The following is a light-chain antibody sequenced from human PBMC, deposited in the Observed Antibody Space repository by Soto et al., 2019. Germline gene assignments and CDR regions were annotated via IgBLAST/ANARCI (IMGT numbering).Light chain of an antibody. Sequence: QSALTQPASVSGSPGQSITISCTGTSSDVGGYNYVSWYQQHPGKAPKLMIYEVCNRPSGVSNRFSGSKSGNTASLTISGLQAEDEADYYCSSYTSSSHPFGTGTKLTVL. V-gene: IGLV2-14*01. CDR3: SSYTSSSHP. J-gene: IGLJ1*01. CDR2: EVC. CDR1: SSDVGGYNY.